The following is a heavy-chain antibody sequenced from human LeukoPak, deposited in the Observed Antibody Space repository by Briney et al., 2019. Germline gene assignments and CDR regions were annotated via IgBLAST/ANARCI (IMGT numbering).Heavy chain of an antibody. CDR2: ISGSGGST. V-gene: IGHV3-23*01. CDR3: AKDRPPVYDYVWGSYLRDY. Sequence: GGSLRLSCAASGFTFSSYAMSWVRQAPGKGLEWVSAISGSGGSTYYADSVKGRFTIPRDNSKNTLYLQMNSLRAEDTAVYYCAKDRPPVYDYVWGSYLRDYWGQGTLVTVSS. D-gene: IGHD3-16*02. CDR1: GFTFSSYA. J-gene: IGHJ4*02.